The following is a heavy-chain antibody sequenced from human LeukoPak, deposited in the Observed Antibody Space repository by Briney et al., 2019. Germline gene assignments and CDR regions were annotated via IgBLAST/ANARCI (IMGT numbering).Heavy chain of an antibody. D-gene: IGHD6-19*01. CDR1: GFTFSSYA. CDR3: VRIMYSSGWHWFDP. CDR2: ISSNGGST. V-gene: IGHV3-64D*08. J-gene: IGHJ5*02. Sequence: GGSLRLSCSASGFTFSSYAMHWVRQAPGKGLEYVSAISSNGGSTYYADSVKGRFTISRDNSKNTLYLQMSSLRAEDTAVYYCVRIMYSSGWHWFDPWGQGTLVTVSS.